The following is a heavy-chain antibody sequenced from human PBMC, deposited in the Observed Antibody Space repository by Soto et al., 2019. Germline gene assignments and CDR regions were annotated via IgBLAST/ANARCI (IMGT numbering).Heavy chain of an antibody. Sequence: GASVKVSCKASGYTFTNYGISWVRQAPGQGLEWMGLISAYNGNTNYAQKLQGRVTMTTDTSTSTAYMELRSLRSDDTAVYYCARDHGAAAVYYYYGLDVWGQGTTVTVSS. CDR3: ARDHGAAAVYYYYGLDV. D-gene: IGHD6-13*01. J-gene: IGHJ6*02. CDR1: GYTFTNYG. CDR2: ISAYNGNT. V-gene: IGHV1-18*04.